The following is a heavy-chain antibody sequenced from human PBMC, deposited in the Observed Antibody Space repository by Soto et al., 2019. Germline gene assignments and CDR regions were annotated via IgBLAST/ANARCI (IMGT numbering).Heavy chain of an antibody. J-gene: IGHJ4*02. D-gene: IGHD2-8*01. CDR1: GFTFSSYG. Sequence: QVQLVESGGCVVQPGKSLRLSCAASGFTFSSYGVHWVRQAPGKGLEWVAAISYDGTKEYYEDSVKGRFSISRDNSNNMVYLHLNSLRPEDTGVYFCAKDLVVVEVYGTSDCWGQGTLVTVSS. V-gene: IGHV3-30*18. CDR3: AKDLVVVEVYGTSDC. CDR2: ISYDGTKE.